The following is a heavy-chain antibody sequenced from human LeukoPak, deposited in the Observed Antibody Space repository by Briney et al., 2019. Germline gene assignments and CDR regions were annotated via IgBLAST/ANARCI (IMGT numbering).Heavy chain of an antibody. V-gene: IGHV3-23*01. J-gene: IGHJ4*02. CDR1: GFTFSSYA. CDR2: ISGSGGST. CDR3: AKDRGVYGSGSSSYYFDY. Sequence: GGSLRLSCAASGFTFSSYAMSWVRQAPGKGLEWVSAISGSGGSTYYADSVKGRFTISRDNSKNTLYLQMNSLRAEDTAVYYCAKDRGVYGSGSSSYYFDYWGQGTLVTVSS. D-gene: IGHD3-10*01.